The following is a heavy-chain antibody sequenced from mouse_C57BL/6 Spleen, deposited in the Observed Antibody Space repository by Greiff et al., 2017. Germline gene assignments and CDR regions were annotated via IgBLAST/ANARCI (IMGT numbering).Heavy chain of an antibody. V-gene: IGHV1-18*01. CDR1: GYTFTDYN. J-gene: IGHJ4*01. D-gene: IGHD1-1*01. CDR2: INPNNGGT. CDR3: ARRVVAPYYYAMDY. Sequence: EVQLQQSGPELVKPGASVKIPCKASGYTFTDYNMDWVKQSHGKSLEWIGDINPNNGGTIYNQKFKGKATLTVDKSSSTAYMELRSLTSEDTAVYYCARRVVAPYYYAMDYWGQGTSVTVS.